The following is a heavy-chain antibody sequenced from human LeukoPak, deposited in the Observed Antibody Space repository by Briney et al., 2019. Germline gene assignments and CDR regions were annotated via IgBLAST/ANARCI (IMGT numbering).Heavy chain of an antibody. CDR1: GFTLSRHG. J-gene: IGHJ4*02. CDR3: ARENWGFCSRCRDLDC. D-gene: IGHD2-15*01. Sequence: PGGSLRLSCTASGFTLSRHGIHWVRQAPGKGLERVALLWSDGIKEDYADSAKGQFTISRDSSKNTVYLQMNSLRVEDTAVYYCARENWGFCSRCRDLDCWGQGTLVTVSS. CDR2: LWSDGIKE. V-gene: IGHV3-33*01.